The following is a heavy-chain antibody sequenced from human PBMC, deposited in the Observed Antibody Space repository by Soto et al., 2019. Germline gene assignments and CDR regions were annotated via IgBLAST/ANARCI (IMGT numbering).Heavy chain of an antibody. CDR2: IYYSGST. J-gene: IGHJ4*02. V-gene: IGHV4-59*01. CDR3: ARGEYYGSGSYXNRYYFDY. D-gene: IGHD3-10*01. Sequence: SETLSLTCTVSGGSISSYYWSWIRQPPGKGLEWIGYIYYSGSTNYNPSLKSRVTISVDTSKNQFSLKLSSVTAADTAVYYCARGEYYGSGSYXNRYYFDYWGQGTLVTVSS. CDR1: GGSISSYY.